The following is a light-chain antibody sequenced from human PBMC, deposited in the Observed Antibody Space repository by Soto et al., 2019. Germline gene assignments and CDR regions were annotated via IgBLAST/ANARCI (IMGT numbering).Light chain of an antibody. J-gene: IGLJ1*01. CDR3: SAYTSSNTYD. Sequence: QSALTQPPSLSGSPGQSVAISCTETSSDIGSYNRVSWYQQPPGTAPKVMIYEVSNRSSGVPDRFAGSKSGNPASLTISGLQAEDEDDYYSSAYTSSNTYDFGTGTEVTVL. CDR2: EVS. V-gene: IGLV2-18*02. CDR1: SSDIGSYNR.